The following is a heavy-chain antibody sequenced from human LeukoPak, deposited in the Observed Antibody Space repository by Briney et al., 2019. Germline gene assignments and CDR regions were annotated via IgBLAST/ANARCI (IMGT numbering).Heavy chain of an antibody. D-gene: IGHD4-17*01. Sequence: ASVKVSCKASGYTFTGYYMHWVRQAPGQGLEWMGWINPNSGGTNYAQKFQGRVTMTRDTSISTAYMELSRLRSDDTAVYYCARSTDAVTTLAVYWGQGTLVTVSS. CDR3: ARSTDAVTTLAVY. J-gene: IGHJ4*02. CDR2: INPNSGGT. CDR1: GYTFTGYY. V-gene: IGHV1-2*02.